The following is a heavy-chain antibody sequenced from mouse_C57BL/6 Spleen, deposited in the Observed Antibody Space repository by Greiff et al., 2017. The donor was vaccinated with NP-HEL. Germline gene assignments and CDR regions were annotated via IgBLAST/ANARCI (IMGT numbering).Heavy chain of an antibody. J-gene: IGHJ2*01. Sequence: VQLQQPGAELVMPGASVKLSCKASGYTFTSYWMHWVKQRPGQGLEWIGEIDPSDSYTNYNQKFKGKSTLTVDKSSSTAYMQLSSLTSEDSAVYYCARKSKTGLDYWGQGTTLTVSS. V-gene: IGHV1-69*01. D-gene: IGHD4-1*01. CDR3: ARKSKTGLDY. CDR1: GYTFTSYW. CDR2: IDPSDSYT.